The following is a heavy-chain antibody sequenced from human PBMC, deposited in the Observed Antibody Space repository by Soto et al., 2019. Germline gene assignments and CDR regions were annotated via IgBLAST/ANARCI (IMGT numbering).Heavy chain of an antibody. V-gene: IGHV3-48*02. CDR3: ASSPLGYCSGGSCYPDY. CDR1: GLTFSSYS. Sequence: GGSLRLSCAASGLTFSSYSMNWVRQAPGKGLEWVSYISSSSSSTIYYADSVKGRFTISRDNAKNSLYLQMNSLRDEDTAVYYCASSPLGYCSGGSCYPDYWGQGTLVTVSS. J-gene: IGHJ4*02. CDR2: ISSSSSSTI. D-gene: IGHD2-15*01.